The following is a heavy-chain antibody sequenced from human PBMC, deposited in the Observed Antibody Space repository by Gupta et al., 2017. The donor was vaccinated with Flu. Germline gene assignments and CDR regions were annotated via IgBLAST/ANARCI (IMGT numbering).Heavy chain of an antibody. D-gene: IGHD6-13*01. CDR3: ARGERLLAAAGVSSHNSFDT. Sequence: QVQLVQSGAEVKKPGASMNVYCQAYGYIFTAYFLHWVRQAPGQGLGWMGWIDPNIVASTYARKFQGRVTMTRDTSFSTAYMDLGILISDDTAVYYSARGERLLAAAGVSSHNSFDTWGQGPLVIVSS. V-gene: IGHV1-2*02. CDR1: GYIFTAYF. J-gene: IGHJ5*02. CDR2: IDPNIVAS.